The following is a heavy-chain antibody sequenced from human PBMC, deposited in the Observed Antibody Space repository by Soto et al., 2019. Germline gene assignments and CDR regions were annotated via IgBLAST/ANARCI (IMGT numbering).Heavy chain of an antibody. CDR1: GFTFSSYA. Sequence: GSLRLSCAASGFTFSSYAMHWVRQAPGKGLEWVAVISYDGSNKYYADSVKGRFTVSRDNSKKTLYLQRNSLRAEDTAVYYCARDLRAYTATHYGMDVWGQGTTVTVSS. J-gene: IGHJ6*02. V-gene: IGHV3-30-3*01. D-gene: IGHD5-18*01. CDR3: ARDLRAYTATHYGMDV. CDR2: ISYDGSNK.